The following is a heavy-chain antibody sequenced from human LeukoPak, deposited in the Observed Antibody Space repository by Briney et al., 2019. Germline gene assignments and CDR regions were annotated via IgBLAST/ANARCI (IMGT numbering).Heavy chain of an antibody. J-gene: IGHJ4*02. CDR3: ATPSGSYSGKIDY. CDR1: GFTFSSYW. D-gene: IGHD1-26*01. V-gene: IGHV3-7*03. CDR2: IKQDGSEK. Sequence: GGSLRLSCAASGFTFSSYWMSWVRQAPGKGLEWVANIKQDGSEKYYVDSVKGRFTISRDNAENSLYLQMNSLSAEDPAVYYCATPSGSYSGKIDYWGQGTLVTVSS.